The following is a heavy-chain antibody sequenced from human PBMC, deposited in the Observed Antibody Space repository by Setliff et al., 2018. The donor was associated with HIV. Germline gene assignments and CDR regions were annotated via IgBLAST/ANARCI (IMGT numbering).Heavy chain of an antibody. J-gene: IGHJ5*02. CDR2: ITTDGSVK. V-gene: IGHV3-48*03. CDR3: TAGHYGPNP. CDR1: GFSFSSHD. D-gene: IGHD3-10*01. Sequence: PGESLKISCAASGFSFSSHDMNWVRQAPGKGLEWISYITTDGSVKYYADSVKGRFTISRDNTARSLYLQMNSLKVDDTAVYHCTAGHYGPNPWGQGTPVTVS.